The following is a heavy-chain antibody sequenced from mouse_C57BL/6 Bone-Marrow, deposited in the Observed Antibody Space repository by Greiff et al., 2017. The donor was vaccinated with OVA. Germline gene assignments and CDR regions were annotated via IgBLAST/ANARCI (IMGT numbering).Heavy chain of an antibody. J-gene: IGHJ4*01. CDR3: TTWGVVADYYAMDY. D-gene: IGHD1-1*01. CDR1: GFNIKDDY. V-gene: IGHV14-4*01. Sequence: VQLKQSGAELVRPGASVKLSCTASGFNIKDDYMHWVKQRPEQGLEWIGWIDPENGDTEYASKFQGKATITADTSSNTAYLQLSSLTSEDTAVYYCTTWGVVADYYAMDYGGQGTSVTVSS. CDR2: IDPENGDT.